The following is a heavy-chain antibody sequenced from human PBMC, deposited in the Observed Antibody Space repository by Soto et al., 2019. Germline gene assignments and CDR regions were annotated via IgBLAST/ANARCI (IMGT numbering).Heavy chain of an antibody. Sequence: SQTLSLTCAISGDSVSSNSAAWNWIRQSPSRGLEWLGRTYYRSKWYNDYAVSVKSRITINPDTSKNQFSLQLNSVTPEDTAVYYCSRERYCHFWSGYSRHLYWVDYWGQGTLVTVSS. D-gene: IGHD3-3*01. V-gene: IGHV6-1*01. CDR3: SRERYCHFWSGYSRHLYWVDY. CDR1: GDSVSSNSAA. J-gene: IGHJ4*02. CDR2: TYYRSKWYN.